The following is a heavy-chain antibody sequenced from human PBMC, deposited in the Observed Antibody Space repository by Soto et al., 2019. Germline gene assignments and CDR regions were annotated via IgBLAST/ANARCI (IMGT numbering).Heavy chain of an antibody. V-gene: IGHV3-30*18. CDR1: GLTFSNAW. Sequence: GGSLRLSCAVSGLTFSNAWINWVRQAPGKGLEWVAVISYDGSNKYYADSVKGRFTISRDNSKNTLYLQMNSLRAEDTAVYYCAKCLSGAPPPRSYYYGMDVWGQGTTVTVSS. CDR3: AKCLSGAPPPRSYYYGMDV. J-gene: IGHJ6*02. CDR2: ISYDGSNK.